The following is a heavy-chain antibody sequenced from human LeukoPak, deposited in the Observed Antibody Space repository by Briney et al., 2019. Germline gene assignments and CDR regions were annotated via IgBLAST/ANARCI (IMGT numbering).Heavy chain of an antibody. J-gene: IGHJ3*02. CDR3: AREELDIVATIVVDNAFDI. Sequence: PGGSLRLSCAASGFTFSSYSMNWVRQAPGKGLEWVSSISSSSSYIYYADSVKGRFTISRDNAKNSLYLQMNSLRAEDTAVYYCAREELDIVATIVVDNAFDIWGQGTMVTVSS. CDR1: GFTFSSYS. D-gene: IGHD5-12*01. CDR2: ISSSSSYI. V-gene: IGHV3-21*01.